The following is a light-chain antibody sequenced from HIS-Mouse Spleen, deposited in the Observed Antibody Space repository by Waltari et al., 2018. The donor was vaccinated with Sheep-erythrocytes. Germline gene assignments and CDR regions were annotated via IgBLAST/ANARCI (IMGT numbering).Light chain of an antibody. Sequence: QSALTQPRSVSGSPRQSVTISSTGTSSTVGRYNYVSWYQQHPGKAPKLMIYDVSKRPSGVPDRFSGSKSGNTASLTISGLQAEDEADYYCCSYAGSYNHVFATGTKVTVL. J-gene: IGLJ1*01. CDR3: CSYAGSYNHV. CDR2: DVS. CDR1: SSTVGRYNY. V-gene: IGLV2-11*01.